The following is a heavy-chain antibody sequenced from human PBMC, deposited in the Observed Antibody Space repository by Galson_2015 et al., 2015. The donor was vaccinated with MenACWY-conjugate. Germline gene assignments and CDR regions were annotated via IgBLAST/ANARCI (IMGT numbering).Heavy chain of an antibody. CDR1: GASINNYY. Sequence: SETLSLTCTVSGASINNYYWTWIRQAPGQGLEWIGYVYYGGKTNYNPSLKSRLTMSLDTSKNQFSLELTSVTAADTAVYYCARGYCSGVSCNLFDPWCQGTLGTVSS. CDR3: ARGYCSGVSCNLFDP. D-gene: IGHD2-15*01. J-gene: IGHJ5*02. CDR2: VYYGGKT. V-gene: IGHV4-59*01.